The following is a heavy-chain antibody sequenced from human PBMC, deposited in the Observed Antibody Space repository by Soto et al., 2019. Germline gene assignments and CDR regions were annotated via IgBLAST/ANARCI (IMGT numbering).Heavy chain of an antibody. D-gene: IGHD1-26*01. J-gene: IGHJ4*02. Sequence: QVQLVESGGGVVQPGGSLRLSCATSGFTFSSYGMHWVRQAPGKGLEWVAVIYYDGGTKYYADSVKGRFTISRDNSKNTLYLQMNRLRVEDTALYKCARDHWGTYSWSFHPGHYFDYGGQGALFTVSS. V-gene: IGHV3-33*01. CDR3: ARDHWGTYSWSFHPGHYFDY. CDR1: GFTFSSYG. CDR2: IYYDGGTK.